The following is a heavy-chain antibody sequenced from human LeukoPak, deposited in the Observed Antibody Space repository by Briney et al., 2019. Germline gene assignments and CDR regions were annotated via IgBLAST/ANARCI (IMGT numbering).Heavy chain of an antibody. J-gene: IGHJ4*02. CDR2: IYHSGST. CDR1: GGSISSGGYS. V-gene: IGHV4-30-2*01. CDR3: ARDARHGREYYFDY. D-gene: IGHD3-10*01. Sequence: PSQTLSLTCAVSGGSISSGGYSWSWIRQPPGKGLEWIGYIYHSGSTYYNPSLKSRVTISVDRSKNQFSLKLSSVTAADTAVYYCARDARHGREYYFDYWGQGTLVTVSS.